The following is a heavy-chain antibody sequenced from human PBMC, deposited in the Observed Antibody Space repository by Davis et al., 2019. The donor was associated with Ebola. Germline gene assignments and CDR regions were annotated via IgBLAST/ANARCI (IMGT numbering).Heavy chain of an antibody. CDR1: GGSFSGYY. Sequence: MPSETLSLTCAVYGGSFSGYYWSWIRQPPGKGLEWIGEINHSGSTNYNPSLKSRVTISVDTSKNQFSLKLSSVTAADTAVYYCARHQRDYDILTGPYYYYGMDVWGKGTTVTVSS. V-gene: IGHV4-34*01. D-gene: IGHD3-9*01. CDR2: INHSGST. J-gene: IGHJ6*04. CDR3: ARHQRDYDILTGPYYYYGMDV.